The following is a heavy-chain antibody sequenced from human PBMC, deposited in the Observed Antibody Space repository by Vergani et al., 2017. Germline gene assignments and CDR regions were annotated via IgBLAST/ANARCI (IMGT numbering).Heavy chain of an antibody. CDR1: GFTFSTYA. Sequence: EVQLLESGGSLKQPGGSVRLSCAASGFTFSTYAMPWVGQAPGKGLEWVSALTGGGGSTYYADSFIGRLIISRDNSRDTLYLKMNSLRPEDTATYYCVKDAGSYENFFDSWGQGTLVTVSS. CDR3: VKDAGSYENFFDS. CDR2: LTGGGGST. V-gene: IGHV3-23*01. J-gene: IGHJ4*02. D-gene: IGHD1-26*01.